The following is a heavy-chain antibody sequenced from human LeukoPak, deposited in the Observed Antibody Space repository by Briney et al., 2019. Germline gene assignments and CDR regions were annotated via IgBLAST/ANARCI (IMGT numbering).Heavy chain of an antibody. J-gene: IGHJ4*02. CDR1: GGSISSGGYY. CDR2: IYYSGST. CDR3: ARQGGVATTFDY. D-gene: IGHD5-12*01. V-gene: IGHV4-31*03. Sequence: PSQTLSLTCTVSGGSISSGGYYWSWIRQHPGKGLEWIGYIYYSGSTYYNPSLKSRVTISVDTSENQFSLKLNSVTAADTAVYYCARQGGVATTFDYWGQGTLVTVSS.